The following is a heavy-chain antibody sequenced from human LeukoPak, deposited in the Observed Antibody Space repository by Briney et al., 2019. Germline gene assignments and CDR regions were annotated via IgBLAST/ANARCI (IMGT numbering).Heavy chain of an antibody. CDR1: GFTFDDYA. CDR3: ARGYSSGWTLDY. J-gene: IGHJ4*02. D-gene: IGHD6-19*01. CDR2: ISWNSGSI. V-gene: IGHV3-9*01. Sequence: YPGRSLRLSCAASGFTFDDYAMHWVRQAPGKGLEWVSGISWNSGSIGYADSVKGRFTISRDNSKNTLCLQMNSLRAEDTAVYYCARGYSSGWTLDYWGQGTLVTVSS.